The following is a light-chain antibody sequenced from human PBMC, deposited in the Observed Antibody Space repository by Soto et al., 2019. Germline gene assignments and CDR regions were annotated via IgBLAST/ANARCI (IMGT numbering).Light chain of an antibody. Sequence: QSVLTQPASVSGSPGQSITISCTGTSSDVGGYNYVSWYQQHPGKAPKLIIYEVTNRPSGVSNRFSGSKSGDTASLTISGLQAEDEADYYCSSYTTRSTPYVFGTGTQLTVL. J-gene: IGLJ1*01. V-gene: IGLV2-14*01. CDR3: SSYTTRSTPYV. CDR2: EVT. CDR1: SSDVGGYNY.